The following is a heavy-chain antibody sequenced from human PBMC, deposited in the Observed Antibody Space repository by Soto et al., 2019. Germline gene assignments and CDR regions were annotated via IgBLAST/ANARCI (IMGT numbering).Heavy chain of an antibody. CDR3: ARGATVTQYDY. D-gene: IGHD4-17*01. V-gene: IGHV4-61*01. CDR1: GVSVSSGSFY. CDR2: GSYSGTT. J-gene: IGHJ4*02. Sequence: SETLSLTCTVSGVSVSSGSFYWAWIRQPPGKGLEWIGFGSYSGTTNYKPSLKSRITISVDTSRSQISLKVSSLTAADTAVYYCARGATVTQYDYWGQGTLVTVSS.